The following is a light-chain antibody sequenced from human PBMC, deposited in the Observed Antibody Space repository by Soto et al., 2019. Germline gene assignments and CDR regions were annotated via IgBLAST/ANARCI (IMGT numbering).Light chain of an antibody. Sequence: ESMLTQSPGTLSLSPGERATLSCRASRSVSTRYITWYQQKPGQVPRLLIYGASIRATGIPDRFSGSGSGTDFTLTISRLEAEDFAVYYCQQFGDSPPAFTFGQGTKLEI. J-gene: IGKJ2*01. V-gene: IGKV3-20*01. CDR2: GAS. CDR3: QQFGDSPPAFT. CDR1: RSVSTRY.